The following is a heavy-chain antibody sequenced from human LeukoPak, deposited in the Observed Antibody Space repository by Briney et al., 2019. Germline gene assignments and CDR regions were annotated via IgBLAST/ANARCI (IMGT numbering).Heavy chain of an antibody. D-gene: IGHD3-22*01. Sequence: PSETLSLTCTVSGGSISSYYWSWIRQPPGKGLEWIGYIYYSGSTNYNPSLKSRVTISVDTSKNQFSLKLSSVTAADTAVYYCARFYYDSSGAPVYFDYWGQGTLVTVSS. V-gene: IGHV4-59*01. CDR2: IYYSGST. CDR1: GGSISSYY. CDR3: ARFYYDSSGAPVYFDY. J-gene: IGHJ4*02.